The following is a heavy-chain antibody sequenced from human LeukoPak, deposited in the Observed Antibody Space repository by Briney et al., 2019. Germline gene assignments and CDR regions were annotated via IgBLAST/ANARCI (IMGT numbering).Heavy chain of an antibody. D-gene: IGHD5-12*01. Sequence: SETLSLTCAVYGGSFSGYYWSWIRQPPGKGLEWIGEINHSGSTNYNPSLKSRVTISVDTSKIQFSLKLSSVTAADTAVYYCARVGVATISSYFDYWGQGTLVTVSS. CDR3: ARVGVATISSYFDY. CDR1: GGSFSGYY. V-gene: IGHV4-34*01. J-gene: IGHJ4*02. CDR2: INHSGST.